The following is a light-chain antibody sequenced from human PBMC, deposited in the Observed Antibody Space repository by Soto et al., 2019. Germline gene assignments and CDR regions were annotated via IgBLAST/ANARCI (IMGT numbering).Light chain of an antibody. J-gene: IGKJ5*01. CDR1: QSVSSN. CDR2: GAS. CDR3: KQYNNWPIT. V-gene: IGKV3-15*01. Sequence: EIVMPQSPATLSVSPGERATLSCRASQSVSSNLAWYQQKPGQAPRLLIYGASTRATGIPARLRGSVSGTEFTLTIGRLQSEDFAVYYCKQYNNWPITFGKGTRLEIK.